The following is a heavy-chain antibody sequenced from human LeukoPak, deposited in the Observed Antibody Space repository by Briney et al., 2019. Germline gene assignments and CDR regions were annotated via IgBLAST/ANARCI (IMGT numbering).Heavy chain of an antibody. D-gene: IGHD6-19*01. CDR3: AKGGYSRGWSYVDV. CDR2: IDWKNDII. V-gene: IGHV3-9*01. CDR1: GFTFDDYA. J-gene: IGHJ6*02. Sequence: GRSLRLSCAASGFTFDDYAIYWVRQAPGKGLEWVSGIDWKNDIIGYADSVRGRFTISRDNAKNSLYLQMNSLSAEDTAFYYCAKGGYSRGWSYVDVWGQGTTVTVSS.